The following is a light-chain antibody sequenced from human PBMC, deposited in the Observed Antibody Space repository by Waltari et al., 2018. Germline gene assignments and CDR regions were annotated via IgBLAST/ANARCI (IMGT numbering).Light chain of an antibody. Sequence: HSALTQPASVSGSPGQSLTIPCTGTSRDVGGYNSVSWYQQHPGKAPKLMIFDVSNRPSGVSSRFSGSKSGNTASLTISGLQAEDEADYYCSSYVSSDTLELFGGGTSLTVL. CDR2: DVS. CDR3: SSYVSSDTLEL. V-gene: IGLV2-14*03. CDR1: SRDVGGYNS. J-gene: IGLJ2*01.